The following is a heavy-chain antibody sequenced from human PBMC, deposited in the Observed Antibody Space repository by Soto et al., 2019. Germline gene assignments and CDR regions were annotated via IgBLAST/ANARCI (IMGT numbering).Heavy chain of an antibody. CDR1: GFSLITNGVG. Sequence: QITLKESGPTLVKPTQTLTLTCTFSGFSLITNGVGVGWIRQPPGKALEWLPLFNWDDDKRYSPSLKRRLTITKDTSKNQVVLTMTNMDPVDTATYYCAQSGVYGDYGYWGQGTLVTVSS. J-gene: IGHJ4*02. D-gene: IGHD4-17*01. V-gene: IGHV2-5*02. CDR2: FNWDDDK. CDR3: AQSGVYGDYGY.